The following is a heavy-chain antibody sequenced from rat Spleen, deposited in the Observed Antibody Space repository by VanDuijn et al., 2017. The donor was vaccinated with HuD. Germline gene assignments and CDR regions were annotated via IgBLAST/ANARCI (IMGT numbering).Heavy chain of an antibody. Sequence: EVQLVESGGGLVQPGRSLKLSCAASGFTFSDYNMAWVRQAPKKGLEWVATISYVGSSTYYRDSVKGRFTISRDNAKSTLYLQMDSLRSEDTATYYCARHETGYNYFDYWGQGVMVTVSS. V-gene: IGHV5-7*01. D-gene: IGHD1-4*01. CDR2: ISYVGSST. CDR3: ARHETGYNYFDY. CDR1: GFTFSDYN. J-gene: IGHJ2*01.